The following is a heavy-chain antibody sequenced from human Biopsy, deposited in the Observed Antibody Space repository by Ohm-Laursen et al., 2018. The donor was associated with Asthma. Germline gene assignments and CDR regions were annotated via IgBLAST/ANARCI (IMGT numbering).Heavy chain of an antibody. CDR1: GFTFSSFA. Sequence: SLRLSCAASGFTFSSFAMTWVRQAPGKGLEWVSAITGGGANTYYADSVKGRFTISRDNSKNTLDLQMNSLRAEDTAVYYCGRDYPLVDWGQGTLVTVSS. D-gene: IGHD2-15*01. J-gene: IGHJ4*02. CDR3: GRDYPLVD. CDR2: ITGGGANT. V-gene: IGHV3-23*01.